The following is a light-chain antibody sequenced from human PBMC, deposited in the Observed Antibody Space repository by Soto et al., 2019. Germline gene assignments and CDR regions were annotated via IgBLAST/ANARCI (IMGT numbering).Light chain of an antibody. J-gene: IGKJ2*01. CDR2: WAS. CDR1: QNVLYSSNNKNQ. V-gene: IGKV4-1*01. CDR3: QQYYSIPFT. Sequence: DIVMTQSPDSLAVSLGERATINCKSSQNVLYSSNNKNQLAWYQQKPGQPPKLLIYWASTRESGVPDRFSGSGSGTDFILTISSLQAEDVAVYYCQQYYSIPFTFGQGTKLEI.